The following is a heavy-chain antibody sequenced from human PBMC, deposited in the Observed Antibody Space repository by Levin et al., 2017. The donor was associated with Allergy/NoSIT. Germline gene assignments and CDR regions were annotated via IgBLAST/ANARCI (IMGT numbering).Heavy chain of an antibody. CDR2: ITSDGSSK. D-gene: IGHD3-10*01. CDR1: GFSFSTYG. J-gene: IGHJ6*02. V-gene: IGHV3-30*18. CDR3: AKGGDMDV. Sequence: LSLTCAASGFSFSTYGIHWVRQAPGKGLEWVALITSDGSSKFFGDSVKGRFTISRDNSKNTLHLQMNSLRPEDTAVYYCAKGGDMDVWGQGTTVTVSS.